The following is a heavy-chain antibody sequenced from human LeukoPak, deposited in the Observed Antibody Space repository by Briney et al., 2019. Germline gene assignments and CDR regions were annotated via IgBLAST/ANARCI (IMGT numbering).Heavy chain of an antibody. V-gene: IGHV3-30-3*01. Sequence: GGSLRLSCAASGFTFSSYAMHWVRQAPGKGLEWVAVISYDGSNKYYADSVKGQFTISRDNSKNTLYLQMNSLRAEDTAVYYCARSFASNWNDVSDAFDIWGQGTMVTVSS. J-gene: IGHJ3*02. CDR2: ISYDGSNK. CDR1: GFTFSSYA. D-gene: IGHD1-1*01. CDR3: ARSFASNWNDVSDAFDI.